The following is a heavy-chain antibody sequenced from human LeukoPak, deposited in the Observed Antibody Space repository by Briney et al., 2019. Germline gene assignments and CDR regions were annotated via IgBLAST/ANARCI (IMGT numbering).Heavy chain of an antibody. Sequence: GGSLRLSCAASGFTFSSYWMTWVRQAPGKGLEWVSAISGSGGSTYYADSVKGRFTISRDNSKNTLYLQMNSLRAEDTAVYYCAKDITYYYGSGSYYPLLWGQGTLVTVSS. CDR3: AKDITYYYGSGSYYPLL. V-gene: IGHV3-23*01. D-gene: IGHD3-10*01. CDR2: ISGSGGST. CDR1: GFTFSSYW. J-gene: IGHJ4*02.